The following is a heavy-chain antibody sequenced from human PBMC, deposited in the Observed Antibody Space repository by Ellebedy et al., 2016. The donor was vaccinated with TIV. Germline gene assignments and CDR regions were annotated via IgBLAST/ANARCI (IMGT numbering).Heavy chain of an antibody. V-gene: IGHV3-30*03. D-gene: IGHD6-13*01. J-gene: IGHJ5*02. Sequence: GESLKISCAASGFTFSSYDMHWVRQAPGKGLEWVALISYDANNKYYADSVKGRFTISRDDSRNTLYLQMNSLRVDDMAVYYCAGLPTARIAGDVGWFGPWGQGILVTVSS. CDR3: AGLPTARIAGDVGWFGP. CDR2: ISYDANNK. CDR1: GFTFSSYD.